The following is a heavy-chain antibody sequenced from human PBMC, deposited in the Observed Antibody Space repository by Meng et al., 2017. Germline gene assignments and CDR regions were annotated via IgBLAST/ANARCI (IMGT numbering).Heavy chain of an antibody. CDR1: GYNFPDYY. D-gene: IGHD6-25*01. V-gene: IGHV1-2*06. CDR2: INPKSGDT. J-gene: IGHJ4*02. Sequence: QGRLVQSGAEVKKPGPSVKVSCKPSGYNFPDYYIPWVRRAPGPWLEWMGRINPKSGDTHYAQKFQARVTMTGDTSISTAYMELSGLRSDDTAMYYCARDEDISAAGKLFGDYWGQGTLVTVSS. CDR3: ARDEDISAAGKLFGDY.